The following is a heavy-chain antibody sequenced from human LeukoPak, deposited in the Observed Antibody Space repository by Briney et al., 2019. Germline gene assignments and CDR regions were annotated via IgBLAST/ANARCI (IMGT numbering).Heavy chain of an antibody. CDR3: ARVGVGATNDY. CDR1: SGSFSGYY. J-gene: IGHJ4*02. V-gene: IGHV4-34*01. Sequence: SETLSLTCSVYSGSFSGYYWSWIRQPPGKGLEWIGEINHSVGTNYNPSLKSRVTMSLDTSKNQVSLKLRSVTAADTAVYYCARVGVGATNDYWGQGALVTVSS. CDR2: INHSVGT. D-gene: IGHD1-26*01.